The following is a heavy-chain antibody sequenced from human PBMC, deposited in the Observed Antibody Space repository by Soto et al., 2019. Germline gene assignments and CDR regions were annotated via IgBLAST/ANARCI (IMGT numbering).Heavy chain of an antibody. CDR2: IIPIFGTV. J-gene: IGHJ6*02. CDR3: ATGAVAARPPSSYYYGMDV. D-gene: IGHD2-15*01. V-gene: IGHV1-69*12. CDR1: GGTFRTYA. Sequence: QVQLLQSGAEVKKPGSSVRVSCEASGGTFRTYAISWVRQAPGQGLEWMGEIIPIFGTVNYAQKFQGRVTITAEEATTTVYKKQIRLRSEDTAVYYCATGAVAARPPSSYYYGMDVWGQGTTVTVSS.